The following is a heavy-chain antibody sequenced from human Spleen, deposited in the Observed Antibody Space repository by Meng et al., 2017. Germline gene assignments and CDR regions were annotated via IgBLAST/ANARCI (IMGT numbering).Heavy chain of an antibody. CDR3: ARDVAGRGGY. V-gene: IGHV3-74*01. Sequence: GESLKISCAASGFTFSSNWMNWARQSPGKGLVWVSRINTDGTTTTYADSVTGRFTITRVNAKNTLYLKMNSLRGKDTAVYYCARDVAGRGGYWGQGTLVTVSS. CDR2: INTDGTTT. D-gene: IGHD6-13*01. CDR1: GFTFSSNW. J-gene: IGHJ4*02.